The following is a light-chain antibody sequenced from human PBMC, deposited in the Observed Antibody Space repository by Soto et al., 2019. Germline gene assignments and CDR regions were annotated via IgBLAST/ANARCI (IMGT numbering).Light chain of an antibody. Sequence: DIQMTQSPSSLSASVGDRITITCRASQDISNYLAWYQQKPGKVPKLLIYSASTLQSGVPSRFSASGSGTDFTLTISSPKPEDVATYFCQKYNSALTFGQGTRLEIK. V-gene: IGKV1-27*01. CDR3: QKYNSALT. J-gene: IGKJ5*01. CDR2: SAS. CDR1: QDISNY.